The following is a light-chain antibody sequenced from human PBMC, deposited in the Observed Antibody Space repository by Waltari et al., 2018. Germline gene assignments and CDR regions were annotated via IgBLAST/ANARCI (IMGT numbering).Light chain of an antibody. Sequence: DVQMTQSPSSLSASVGDRVTITCRASQTIYNYLNWYQQKPGKAPKVLVFGTSSLQSGVPSRFSGSGSGTDFTLTVDSLHPEDFATYYCQQSYITPWTCGQGTKVEIK. CDR3: QQSYITPWT. J-gene: IGKJ1*01. CDR2: GTS. CDR1: QTIYNY. V-gene: IGKV1-39*01.